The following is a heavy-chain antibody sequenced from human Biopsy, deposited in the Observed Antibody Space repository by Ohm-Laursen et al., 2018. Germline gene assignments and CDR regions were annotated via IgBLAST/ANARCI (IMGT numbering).Heavy chain of an antibody. J-gene: IGHJ5*02. V-gene: IGHV4-39*01. CDR3: ARDYDTSGYYYVS. Sequence: SQTLSFTCPVSGGSISNINYYWGWIRQPPGRGLERFGSIFYRGSTHYKTSLKSRLNISVDTSKNLFSPKLNSVTAADTAVYYCARDYDTSGYYYVSWGQGTLVTVSS. CDR2: IFYRGST. D-gene: IGHD3-22*01. CDR1: GGSISNINYY.